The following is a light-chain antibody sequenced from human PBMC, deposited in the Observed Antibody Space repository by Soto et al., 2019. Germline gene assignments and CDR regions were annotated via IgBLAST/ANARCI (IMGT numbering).Light chain of an antibody. J-gene: IGLJ2*01. CDR2: EDT. Sequence: QSVLTQPASVSGSPGQSVTISCTGTSNDVGRYFLVSWYQQHPGKAPKLIIFEDTKRPSGVSSRFSGSKSGNTASLTISGLHTEEDADYFCCSYAGSSSCVAFGGGTKVTVL. CDR3: CSYAGSSSCVA. CDR1: SNDVGRYFL. V-gene: IGLV2-23*01.